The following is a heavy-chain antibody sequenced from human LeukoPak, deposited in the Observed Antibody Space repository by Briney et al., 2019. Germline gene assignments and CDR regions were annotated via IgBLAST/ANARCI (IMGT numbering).Heavy chain of an antibody. D-gene: IGHD7-27*01. CDR3: ARGPGFYYYGMDV. J-gene: IGHJ6*04. CDR1: GGSFSGYY. V-gene: IGHV4-34*01. Sequence: SETLSLTCAVYGGSFSGYYWSWIRQPPGKGLEWIGEINHSGSTNYNPPLKSRVTISVDTSKNQFSLKLSSVTAADTAVYYCARGPGFYYYGMDVWGKGTTVTVSS. CDR2: INHSGST.